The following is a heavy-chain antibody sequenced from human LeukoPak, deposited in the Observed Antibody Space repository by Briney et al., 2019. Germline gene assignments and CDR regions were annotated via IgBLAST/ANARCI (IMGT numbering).Heavy chain of an antibody. CDR2: INPTGAYT. J-gene: IGHJ6*03. CDR1: GYTFTGYY. CDR3: ARDSGGNSNWNYYSFYIDV. Sequence: ASVKVSCKASGYTFTGYYMHWVRQAPGQGLEWMGMINPTGAYTTYAQKFQGRVTMTRDTSTNTVYMDLGSLRSEDTAVYYCARDSGGNSNWNYYSFYIDVWGKGTTVTVSS. V-gene: IGHV1-46*01. D-gene: IGHD1-1*01.